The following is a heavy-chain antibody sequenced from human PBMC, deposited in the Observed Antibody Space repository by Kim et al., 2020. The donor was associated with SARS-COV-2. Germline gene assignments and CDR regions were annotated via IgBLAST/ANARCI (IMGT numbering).Heavy chain of an antibody. V-gene: IGHV3-23*01. J-gene: IGHJ4*02. D-gene: IGHD3-3*01. CDR1: GFTFSSYA. Sequence: GGSLRLSCAASGFTFSSYAMSWVRQAPGKGLEWVSAISGSGGSTYYADSVKGRFTISRDNSKNTLYLQLNSLGAEDTAVYYCAKVPGVTTFGVAVNEYYFDYWGQGALVTVSS. CDR3: AKVPGVTTFGVAVNEYYFDY. CDR2: ISGSGGST.